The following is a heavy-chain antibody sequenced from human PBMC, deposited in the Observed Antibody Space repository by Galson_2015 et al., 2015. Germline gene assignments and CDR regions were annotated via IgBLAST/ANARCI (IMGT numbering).Heavy chain of an antibody. D-gene: IGHD1-26*01. Sequence: SVKVSCKASGGTFSSYPISWVRQAPGQGLEWMGRIIPILGIANYAQKFQGRVTITADKSTSTAYMELSSLRSEDTAVYYCARDLGMEWELPRSNYFDYWGQGTLVTVSS. CDR2: IIPILGIA. CDR1: GGTFSSYP. CDR3: ARDLGMEWELPRSNYFDY. J-gene: IGHJ4*02. V-gene: IGHV1-69*04.